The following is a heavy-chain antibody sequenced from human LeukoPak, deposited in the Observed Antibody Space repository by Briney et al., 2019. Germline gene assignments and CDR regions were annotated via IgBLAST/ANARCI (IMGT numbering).Heavy chain of an antibody. CDR2: INHSGRT. CDR3: ARGGLGYCSGGSCSYYYYYYGMDV. V-gene: IGHV4-34*01. J-gene: IGHJ6*02. D-gene: IGHD2-15*01. Sequence: KPSETLSLTCAVYGGSFSGYYWSWIRQPPGKGLEWMGEINHSGRTNYNPSLKSRVTISVDTSKNQFSLKLSSVTAADTAVYYCARGGLGYCSGGSCSYYYYYYGMDVWGQGTTVTVSS. CDR1: GGSFSGYY.